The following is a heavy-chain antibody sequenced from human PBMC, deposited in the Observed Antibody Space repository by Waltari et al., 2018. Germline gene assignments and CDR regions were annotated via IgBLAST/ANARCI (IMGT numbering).Heavy chain of an antibody. J-gene: IGHJ3*02. CDR2: IYHSGST. D-gene: IGHD5-12*01. CDR3: AARGGRGFDYDHAFDI. CDR1: GGSISSSNW. V-gene: IGHV4-4*02. Sequence: QVQLQESGPGLVKPSGTLSLTCAVSGGSISSSNWWSWVRQPPGKGLGWIGEIYHSGSTNYHPSLKSRVTLSVDKSKNQFSLGLSSVTAADTAVYYCAARGGRGFDYDHAFDIWGQGTMVTVSS.